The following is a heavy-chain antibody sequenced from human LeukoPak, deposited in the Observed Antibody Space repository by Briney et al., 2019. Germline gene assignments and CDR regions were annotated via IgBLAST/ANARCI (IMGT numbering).Heavy chain of an antibody. V-gene: IGHV4-38-2*01. CDR3: ASRIMITFGGVIAFDY. CDR2: IYHGGST. Sequence: SETLSLTCAVSGYSISSGYYWGWIRQPPGKGLEWIGSIYHGGSTYYNPSLKSRVTISVDTSKNQFSLKLSSVTAADTAVYYCASRIMITFGGVIAFDYWGQGTLVTVSS. CDR1: GYSISSGYY. J-gene: IGHJ4*02. D-gene: IGHD3-16*02.